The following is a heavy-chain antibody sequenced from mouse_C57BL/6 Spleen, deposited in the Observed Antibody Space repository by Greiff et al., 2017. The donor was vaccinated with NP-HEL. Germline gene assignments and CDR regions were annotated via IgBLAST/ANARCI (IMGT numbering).Heavy chain of an antibody. D-gene: IGHD3-3*01. V-gene: IGHV10-1*01. CDR2: IRSKSNNYAT. CDR3: VRGHWYFDV. J-gene: IGHJ1*03. Sequence: LVESGGGLVQPKGSLKLSCAASGFSFNTYAMNWVRQAPGKGLEWVARIRSKSNNYATYSADSVKDRFTISRDDSESMLYLQMNNLKTEDTAMYYCVRGHWYFDVWGTGTTVTVSS. CDR1: GFSFNTYA.